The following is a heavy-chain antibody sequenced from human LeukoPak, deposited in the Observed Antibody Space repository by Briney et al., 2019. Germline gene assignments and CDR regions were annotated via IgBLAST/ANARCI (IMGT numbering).Heavy chain of an antibody. CDR2: FYSRGTT. Sequence: SETLSLNCTVSGGSISSYFWTWIRQPAGKGLEWIGRFYSRGTTNYNLSLKSRVTMSLDTTKNQFSLMLTSVTAADTAVYYCAREREDYARAHDYCGQGTLITLSS. D-gene: IGHD4-17*01. CDR3: AREREDYARAHDY. J-gene: IGHJ4*02. CDR1: GGSISSYF. V-gene: IGHV4-4*07.